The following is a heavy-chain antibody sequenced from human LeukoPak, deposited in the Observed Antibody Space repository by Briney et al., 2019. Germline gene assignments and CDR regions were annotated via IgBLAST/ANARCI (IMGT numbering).Heavy chain of an antibody. V-gene: IGHV4/OR15-8*01. CDR1: GVSIDSTNW. Sequence: SETLSLTCNVSGVSIDSTNWRNWVRQPPGKGLEWIGEIHHDGRINYNPSLKSRVTLSVDKSKNQFSLRLNSVTAADTAMYYCARSHDHLWGNYPDYWGQGTLVTVSS. CDR2: IHHDGRI. CDR3: ARSHDHLWGNYPDY. J-gene: IGHJ4*02. D-gene: IGHD3-16*02.